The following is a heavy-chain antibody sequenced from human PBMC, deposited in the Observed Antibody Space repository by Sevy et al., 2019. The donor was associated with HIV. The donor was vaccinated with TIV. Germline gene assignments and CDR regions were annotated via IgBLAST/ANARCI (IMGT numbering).Heavy chain of an antibody. D-gene: IGHD4-4*01. CDR2: ISTSGTYK. J-gene: IGHJ4*02. CDR3: ARDLNDYNNYMYSFDY. Sequence: GGSLRLSCAVSGFTFSSYSMNWVRQAPGKGLEWVSFISTSGTYKYYADSVKGRLTISRDNAKNSLFLQMNSLGADDTAVYYCARDLNDYNNYMYSFDYWGQGTLVTVSS. CDR1: GFTFSSYS. V-gene: IGHV3-21*01.